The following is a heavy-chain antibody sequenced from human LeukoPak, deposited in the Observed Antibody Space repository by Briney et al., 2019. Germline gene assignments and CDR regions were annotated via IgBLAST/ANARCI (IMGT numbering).Heavy chain of an antibody. J-gene: IGHJ4*02. CDR3: ARVGSGKYYFDY. Sequence: AASVKVSCKASGYTFTGYYMHWVRQAPDQGLEWMGWINPNSGGTNYAQKFQGRVTMTRDTSISTAYMELSRLRSDDTAVYYCARVGSGKYYFDYWGQGTLVTVSS. CDR1: GYTFTGYY. V-gene: IGHV1-2*02. CDR2: INPNSGGT. D-gene: IGHD3-10*01.